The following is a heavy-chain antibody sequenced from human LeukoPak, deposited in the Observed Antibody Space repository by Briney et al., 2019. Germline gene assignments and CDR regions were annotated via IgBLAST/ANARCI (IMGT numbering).Heavy chain of an antibody. CDR1: GFTFSDYY. Sequence: GGSLRLSCAASGFTFSDYYMSWIRQAPGKGLEWVSYISSSGSTIYYADSVKGRFTISRDNAKNSLYLQMNSLRAEDTAVYYCAKDAYYYDSSGYYYGYYFDYWGQGTLVTVSS. D-gene: IGHD3-22*01. CDR3: AKDAYYYDSSGYYYGYYFDY. V-gene: IGHV3-11*04. J-gene: IGHJ4*02. CDR2: ISSSGSTI.